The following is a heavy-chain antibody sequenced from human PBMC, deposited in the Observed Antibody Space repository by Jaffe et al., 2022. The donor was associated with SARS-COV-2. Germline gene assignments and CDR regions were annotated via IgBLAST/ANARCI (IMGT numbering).Heavy chain of an antibody. CDR2: IYYTGST. CDR1: GGSISSYY. Sequence: QVQLQESGPGLVKPSETLSLTCTVSGGSISSYYWSWIRQPPGKGLEWIGYIYYTGSTNYNPSLKSRVTISVDTSKNQFSLKLSSVTAADTAVYYCARARTAYYFYGMDVWGQGTTVTVSS. J-gene: IGHJ6*02. CDR3: ARARTAYYFYGMDV. V-gene: IGHV4-59*01.